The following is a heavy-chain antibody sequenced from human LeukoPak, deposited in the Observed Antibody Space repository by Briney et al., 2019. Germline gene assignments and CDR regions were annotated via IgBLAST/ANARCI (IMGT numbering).Heavy chain of an antibody. CDR3: ARDSRRNYDFWSGTQAGDYYGMDV. CDR1: GGSISSYY. D-gene: IGHD3-3*01. CDR2: IYYSGST. J-gene: IGHJ6*02. Sequence: SETLSLTCTVSGGSISSYYWNWIRQPPGKGLEWIGYIYYSGSTNYNPSLKSRVTISVDTSKNQFSLKLSSVTAADTAVYYCARDSRRNYDFWSGTQAGDYYGMDVWGQGTTVTVSS. V-gene: IGHV4-59*01.